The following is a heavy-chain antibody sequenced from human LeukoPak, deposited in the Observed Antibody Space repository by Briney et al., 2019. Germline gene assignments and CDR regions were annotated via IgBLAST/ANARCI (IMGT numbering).Heavy chain of an antibody. Sequence: PSETLSLTCSVSGGSINSASYYWVWIRQPPGKGLQWIGSINHSGSTYYNPSLKSRATISVDTSKNQFSLKLTSVTAADTAVYYCARLSSSWDPFNYWGQGTLVTVSS. CDR2: INHSGST. CDR3: ARLSSSWDPFNY. V-gene: IGHV4-39*01. CDR1: GGSINSASYY. D-gene: IGHD6-13*01. J-gene: IGHJ4*02.